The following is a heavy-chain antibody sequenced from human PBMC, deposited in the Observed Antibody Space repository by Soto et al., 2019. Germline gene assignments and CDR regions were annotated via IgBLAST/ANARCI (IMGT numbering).Heavy chain of an antibody. Sequence: GGSLRLSCAASGFTFSSYAMSWVRQAPGKGLEWVSAISGSGGSTYYADSVKGRFTISRDNSKTTLYLQMNSLRAEDTAVYYCAKDFDYNRGTDYWGQGTLVTVSS. V-gene: IGHV3-23*01. CDR1: GFTFSSYA. CDR3: AKDFDYNRGTDY. J-gene: IGHJ4*02. D-gene: IGHD4-4*01. CDR2: ISGSGGST.